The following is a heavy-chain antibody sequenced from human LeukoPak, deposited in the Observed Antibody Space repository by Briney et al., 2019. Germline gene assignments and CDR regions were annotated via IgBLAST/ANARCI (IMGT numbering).Heavy chain of an antibody. CDR3: ARVPPDIVATPPDY. Sequence: ASVKVSCKASGGTFSSYAISWVRQAPGQGLEWMGRIIPILGIANYAQTFQGRVTITADKSTSTAYMELSSLRSEDTAVYYCARVPPDIVATPPDYWGQGTLVTVSS. V-gene: IGHV1-69*04. D-gene: IGHD5-12*01. J-gene: IGHJ4*02. CDR1: GGTFSSYA. CDR2: IIPILGIA.